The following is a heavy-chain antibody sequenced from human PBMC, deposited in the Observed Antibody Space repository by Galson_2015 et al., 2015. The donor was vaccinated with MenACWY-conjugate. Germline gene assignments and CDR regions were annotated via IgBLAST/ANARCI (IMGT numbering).Heavy chain of an antibody. D-gene: IGHD7-27*01. CDR3: AWGRNPTVNSMYLDY. CDR2: ISPGNGRI. CDR1: GITFSRCG. V-gene: IGHV3-48*02. J-gene: IGHJ4*02. Sequence: SLRLSCAASGITFSRCGVNWVRQAPGKGLEWISYISPGNGRIYYADSAKGRFTISRDDAKSSLFLQIVSLRDEDTAVYYCAWGRNPTVNSMYLDYWGQGTLVTVSS.